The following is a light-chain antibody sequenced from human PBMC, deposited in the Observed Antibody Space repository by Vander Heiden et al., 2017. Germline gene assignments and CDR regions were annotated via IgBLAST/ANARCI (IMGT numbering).Light chain of an antibody. CDR3: QQSYSTPGT. CDR2: AAS. CDR1: QSISSY. Sequence: DIQMTPPPSSLSASVGDRVTITCRASQSISSYLNWYQQKPGKAPKLLIYAASSLQSGVPSRFSGSGSGTDFTLTISSLQPEDFATYYCQQSYSTPGTFGQGTKVEIK. J-gene: IGKJ1*01. V-gene: IGKV1-39*01.